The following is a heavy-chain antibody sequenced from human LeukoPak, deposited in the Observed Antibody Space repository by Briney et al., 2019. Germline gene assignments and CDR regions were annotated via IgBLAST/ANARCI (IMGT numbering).Heavy chain of an antibody. V-gene: IGHV4-61*02. CDR3: ATERVGAIRPFDAFDI. CDR1: GGSISSGSYY. CDR2: IYTSGST. Sequence: PSETLSLTCTVSGGSISSGSYYWSWIRQPAGKGLEWIGRIYTSGSTNYNPSLKSRVTISVDTSKNQFSLKLSSVTAADTAVYHCATERVGAIRPFDAFDIWGQGTMVTVSS. J-gene: IGHJ3*02. D-gene: IGHD1-26*01.